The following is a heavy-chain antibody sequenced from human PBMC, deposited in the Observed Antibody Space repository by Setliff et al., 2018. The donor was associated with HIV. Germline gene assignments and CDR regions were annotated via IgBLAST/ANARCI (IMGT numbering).Heavy chain of an antibody. V-gene: IGHV4-34*01. CDR3: ARYSGLGIDY. CDR2: INHSGAT. Sequence: LSLTCAVYGGSFSGYYWTWIRQSPGKGLERIGEINHSGATTYKPSLKSRATISVDTSKKQFSLKLNSVNAADTATYYCARYSGLGIDYWGQGTLVTVSS. J-gene: IGHJ4*02. D-gene: IGHD1-26*01. CDR1: GGSFSGYY.